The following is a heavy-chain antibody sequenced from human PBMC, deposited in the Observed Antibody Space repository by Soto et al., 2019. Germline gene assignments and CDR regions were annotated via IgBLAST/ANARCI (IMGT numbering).Heavy chain of an antibody. J-gene: IGHJ4*02. Sequence: QVQLVESGGGVVQPGRSLRLSCAASGFTFSSYGMHWVRQAPGKGLEWVAVISYDGSNKYYADSVKGRFTISRDNSKNTLYLQMNSLRAVDTAVYYCAKGGVDIVATNDYWGQGTLVTVSS. CDR2: ISYDGSNK. CDR3: AKGGVDIVATNDY. V-gene: IGHV3-30*18. CDR1: GFTFSSYG. D-gene: IGHD5-12*01.